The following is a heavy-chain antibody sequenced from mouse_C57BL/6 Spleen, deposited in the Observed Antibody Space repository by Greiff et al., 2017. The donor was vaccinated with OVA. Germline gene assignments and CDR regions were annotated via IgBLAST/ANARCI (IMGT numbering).Heavy chain of an antibody. CDR1: GYTFTSYW. Sequence: QVQLQQPGAELVRPGTSVKLSCKASGYTFTSYWMHWVKQRPGQGLEWIGVIDPSDSYTNYNQKFKGKATLTVDTSSSTAYMQLSSLTSEDSAVYYCARSLIYYDYDGYWGQGTTLTVSS. D-gene: IGHD2-4*01. J-gene: IGHJ2*01. CDR3: ARSLIYYDYDGY. CDR2: IDPSDSYT. V-gene: IGHV1-59*01.